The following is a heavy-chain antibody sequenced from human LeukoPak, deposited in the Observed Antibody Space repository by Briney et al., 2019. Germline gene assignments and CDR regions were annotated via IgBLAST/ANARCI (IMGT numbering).Heavy chain of an antibody. CDR3: ARAIGNTYYYDSSGYPDAFDI. CDR2: IYYSGST. D-gene: IGHD3-22*01. CDR1: GGSISSSSYY. Sequence: PSETLSLTCTVSGGSISSSSYYWGWIRQPPGKGLEWIGSIYYSGSTYYNPSLKSRVTISVDTSKNQFSLKLSSVTAADTAVYYCARAIGNTYYYDSSGYPDAFDIWGQGTMVTVSS. J-gene: IGHJ3*02. V-gene: IGHV4-39*07.